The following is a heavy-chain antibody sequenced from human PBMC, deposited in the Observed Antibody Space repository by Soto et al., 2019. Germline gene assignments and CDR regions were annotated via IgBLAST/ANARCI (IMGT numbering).Heavy chain of an antibody. Sequence: ASVKVSCKASGYTFTSYDINWVRQATGQGLEWMGWMNPNSGNTGYAQKFQGRVTMTRNTSISPAYMELSSLRSEDTAVYYCARVSYLMVRGVITSYYGMDVWGQGTTVTVSS. CDR3: ARVSYLMVRGVITSYYGMDV. CDR1: GYTFTSYD. D-gene: IGHD3-10*01. J-gene: IGHJ6*02. V-gene: IGHV1-8*01. CDR2: MNPNSGNT.